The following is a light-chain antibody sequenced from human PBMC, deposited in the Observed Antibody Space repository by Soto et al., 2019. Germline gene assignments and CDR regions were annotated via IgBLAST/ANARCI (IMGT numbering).Light chain of an antibody. CDR2: DAS. CDR1: QSVGTF. V-gene: IGKV3-11*01. CDR3: HQRRSSFT. J-gene: IGKJ2*01. Sequence: EIVLTQSPATLSLSPGERATLSCRASQSVGTFLAGYQQRHGQTPRLLIYDASITATGIPARFSGSGSGIAFTLTIRNLEPEDVAVSYCHQRRSSFTFGQGTKLEIK.